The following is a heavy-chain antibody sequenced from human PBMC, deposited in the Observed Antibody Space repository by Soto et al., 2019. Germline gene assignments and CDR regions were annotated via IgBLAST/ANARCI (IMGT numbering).Heavy chain of an antibody. D-gene: IGHD6-6*01. J-gene: IGHJ5*02. CDR2: ISSSSSTI. CDR3: ARVWETSIAARLNGGPWWFDP. CDR1: GFTFSSYS. Sequence: PGGSLRLSCAASGFTFSSYSMNWVRQAPGKGLEWVSYISSSSSTIYYADSVKGRFTISRDNAKNSLYPQMNSLRAEDTAVYYCARVWETSIAARLNGGPWWFDPWGQGTLVTVSS. V-gene: IGHV3-48*01.